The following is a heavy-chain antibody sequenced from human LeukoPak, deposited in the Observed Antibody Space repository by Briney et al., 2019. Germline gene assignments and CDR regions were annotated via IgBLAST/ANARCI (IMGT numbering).Heavy chain of an antibody. CDR2: ISWNSKNI. CDR3: AKGNRDSSGFYYYYGMDV. D-gene: IGHD3-22*01. V-gene: IGHV3-9*01. CDR1: GFTFDDYA. Sequence: GRSLRLSCAASGFTFDDYAMHWVRQAPGKGLEWVSGISWNSKNIGYAASVKGRFTISRDNAKNSLYLQMNSLRAEDTAFYYCAKGNRDSSGFYYYYGMDVWGQGTTVTVSS. J-gene: IGHJ6*02.